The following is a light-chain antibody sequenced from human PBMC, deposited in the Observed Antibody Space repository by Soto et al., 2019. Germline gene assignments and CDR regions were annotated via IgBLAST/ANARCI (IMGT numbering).Light chain of an antibody. CDR3: QQYGNAPPYT. CDR1: QSVRSNY. V-gene: IGKV3-20*01. CDR2: GPS. J-gene: IGKJ2*01. Sequence: DILLTQSPGTLSVSPGERVTLSCRASQSVRSNYVAWYQQKRGEAPRLLVYGPSTRATGIPDRFSGSASGTDFTLTINRLEPEDFAVYYCQQYGNAPPYTFGQGTKLE.